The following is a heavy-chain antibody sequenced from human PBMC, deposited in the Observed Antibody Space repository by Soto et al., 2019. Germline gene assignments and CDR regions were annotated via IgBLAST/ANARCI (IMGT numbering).Heavy chain of an antibody. V-gene: IGHV1-8*01. CDR2: MNPYNGNT. J-gene: IGHJ4*02. CDR1: GYTFTSYD. CDR3: ARGPGDRGHFAY. Sequence: GASVKVSWKASGYTFTSYDITWVRQAPGQGLEWMGWMNPYNGNTGYPQDFHGRVTMTRNTSINTAYMELRSLRSDDTAIYYCARGPGDRGHFAYPGQRALVNDSS.